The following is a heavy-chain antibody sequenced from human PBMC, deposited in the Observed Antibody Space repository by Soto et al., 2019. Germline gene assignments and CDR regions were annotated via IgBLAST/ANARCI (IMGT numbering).Heavy chain of an antibody. D-gene: IGHD4-17*01. CDR2: IYYSGST. CDR1: GGSVSGYF. J-gene: IGHJ3*02. Sequence: QVQLQEWGAGLLKPSETLSLTCSVYGGSVSGYFWSWIRQPPGRGLEWLGQIYYSGSTSYMPSLKSRLSISVDTSKSQLSLKMTSVTAADTAVYYCARHYGRAFDIWGQGTMVTVSS. V-gene: IGHV4-34*01. CDR3: ARHYGRAFDI.